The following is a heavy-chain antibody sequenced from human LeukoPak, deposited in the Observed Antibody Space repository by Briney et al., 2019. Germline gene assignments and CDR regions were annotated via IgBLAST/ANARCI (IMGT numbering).Heavy chain of an antibody. Sequence: GSSVKVSCKASGCIFTGYYMHWVRQAPGRGLEGMGWINLNSGGTNYAQKFQGRVTMTRDTSISTAYMELSRLRSDDAAVYYCARSRIVGATDPFDYWGQGTLVTVSS. CDR1: GCIFTGYY. D-gene: IGHD1-26*01. J-gene: IGHJ4*02. CDR2: INLNSGGT. V-gene: IGHV1-2*02. CDR3: ARSRIVGATDPFDY.